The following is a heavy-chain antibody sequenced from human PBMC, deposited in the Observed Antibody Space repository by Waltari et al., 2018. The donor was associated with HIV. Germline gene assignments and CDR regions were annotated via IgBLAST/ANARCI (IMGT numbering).Heavy chain of an antibody. D-gene: IGHD1-26*01. CDR3: ARGRRPSGSYYLSY. CDR1: GYTFTSYN. CDR2: MNPNAGET. Sequence: QVQLVQSGAEVKKPGASVKVSCKASGYTFTSYNIYWVRQAPGQGLEWMRWMNPNAGETANAQKFEGRGTMTRNTSMSTAYVELGSLRSEDTALYYCARGRRPSGSYYLSYWGQGTLVTVSS. J-gene: IGHJ4*02. V-gene: IGHV1-8*01.